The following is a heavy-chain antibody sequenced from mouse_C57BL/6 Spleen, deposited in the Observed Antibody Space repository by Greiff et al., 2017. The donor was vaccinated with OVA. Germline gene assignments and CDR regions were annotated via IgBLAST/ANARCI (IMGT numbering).Heavy chain of an antibody. CDR2: IDPANGNT. Sequence: EVQLVESVAELVRPGASVKLSCTASGFNIKNTYMHWVKQRPEQGLEWIGRIDPANGNTKYAPKFQGKATITADTSSNTAYLQLSSLTSEDTAIYYCATLYYYGSSYSYAMDYWGQGTSVTVSS. CDR1: GFNIKNTY. D-gene: IGHD1-1*01. CDR3: ATLYYYGSSYSYAMDY. J-gene: IGHJ4*01. V-gene: IGHV14-3*01.